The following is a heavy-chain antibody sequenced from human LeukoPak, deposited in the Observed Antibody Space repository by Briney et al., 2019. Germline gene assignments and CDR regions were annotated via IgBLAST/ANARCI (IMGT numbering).Heavy chain of an antibody. CDR3: ARGPPGYCSGGSCLSPSDY. CDR1: GYTFTSYY. D-gene: IGHD2-15*01. Sequence: GASVKVPCKASGYTFTSYYMHWVRQAPGQGLEWKGIINPSGGSTSYAQKFQGRVTMTRDTSTSTVYMELSSLRSEDTAVYYCARGPPGYCSGGSCLSPSDYWGQGTLVTVSS. J-gene: IGHJ4*02. CDR2: INPSGGST. V-gene: IGHV1-46*01.